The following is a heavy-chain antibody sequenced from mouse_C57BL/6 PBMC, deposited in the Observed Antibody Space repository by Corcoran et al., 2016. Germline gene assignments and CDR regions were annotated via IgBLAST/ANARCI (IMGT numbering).Heavy chain of an antibody. CDR2: INPYNGGT. V-gene: IGHV1-19*01. D-gene: IGHD1-1*01. Sequence: EVQLQQSGPVLVKPGASVKMSCKASGYTFTDYYMNWVKQSHGKSLEWIGVINPYNGGTSYNQKFKGKATLTVDKSSSTAYMELNSLTSEDSAVYYCAGTVVAPYFDVWGTGTTVTVSS. CDR1: GYTFTDYY. CDR3: AGTVVAPYFDV. J-gene: IGHJ1*03.